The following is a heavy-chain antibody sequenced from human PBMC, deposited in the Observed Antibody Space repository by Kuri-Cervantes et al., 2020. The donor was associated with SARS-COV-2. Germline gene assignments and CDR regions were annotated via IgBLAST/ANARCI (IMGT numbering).Heavy chain of an antibody. J-gene: IGHJ4*02. CDR2: INPNSGGT. D-gene: IGHD3-22*01. CDR1: GYTFTSYA. Sequence: SVKVSFKASGYTFTSYAMHWGRQAPGQGLEWMGWINPNSGGTNYAQKFKGRVTMTRDTSISTAYMELSRLRSDDTAVYYCARVFGYYDSSGYYDFDYWGQGTLVTVSS. CDR3: ARVFGYYDSSGYYDFDY. V-gene: IGHV1-2*02.